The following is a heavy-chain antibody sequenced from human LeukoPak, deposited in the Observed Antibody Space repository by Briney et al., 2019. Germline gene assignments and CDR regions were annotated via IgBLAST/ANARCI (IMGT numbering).Heavy chain of an antibody. D-gene: IGHD6-6*01. CDR2: ISSSSSYI. V-gene: IGHV3-21*01. CDR3: ARVGPPSSNYYYMDV. Sequence: PGGSLRLSCAASGFNFDDYGMSWVRQVPGKGLEWVSSISSSSSYIYYADSVKGRFTISRDNAKNSLYLQMNSLRAEDTAVYYCARVGPPSSNYYYMDVWGKGTTVTVSS. J-gene: IGHJ6*03. CDR1: GFNFDDYG.